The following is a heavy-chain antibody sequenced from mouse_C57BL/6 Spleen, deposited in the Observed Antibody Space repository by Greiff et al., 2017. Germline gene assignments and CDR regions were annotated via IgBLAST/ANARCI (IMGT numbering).Heavy chain of an antibody. CDR2: IHPNSGST. CDR3: ARDGYDGDYFDH. J-gene: IGHJ2*01. V-gene: IGHV1-64*01. D-gene: IGHD2-2*01. Sequence: QVQLQQPGAELVKPGASVKLSCKASGYTFTSYWMHWVKQRPGQGLEWIGMIHPNSGSTNYNEKFKSKATLTVDKSSSTAYMQLSSLTSEDSAVYYCARDGYDGDYFDHWGQGTTLTVSS. CDR1: GYTFTSYW.